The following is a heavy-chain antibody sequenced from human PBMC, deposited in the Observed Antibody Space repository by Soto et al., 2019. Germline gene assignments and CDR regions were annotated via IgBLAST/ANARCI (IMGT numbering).Heavy chain of an antibody. Sequence: QVQLQESGPGLVKPSETLSLTCTVSGGYMSDYYWSWIRQPPGKTLEWIGYIYSSGTSNYNPSLRSRVTMSLDMSKNQFSLNLSSVTAADTAVYYCAASISFDYWGPGILVTVSS. CDR3: AASISFDY. CDR1: GGYMSDYY. J-gene: IGHJ4*02. D-gene: IGHD5-12*01. V-gene: IGHV4-59*01. CDR2: IYSSGTS.